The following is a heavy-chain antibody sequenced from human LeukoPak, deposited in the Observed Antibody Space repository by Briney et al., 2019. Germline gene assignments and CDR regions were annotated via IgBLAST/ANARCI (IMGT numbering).Heavy chain of an antibody. CDR1: GGSISRYY. V-gene: IGHV4-59*01. J-gene: IGHJ4*02. D-gene: IGHD6-13*01. Sequence: SETLSLTCTVSGGSISRYYWSWIRQPPGKGLEWIGYMYYSGSPNYYPSLKSRVTISVDTSKNQFSLNLSSVTAADTAVYYCARVQSSSWFDYWGQGTLVTVSS. CDR2: MYYSGSP. CDR3: ARVQSSSWFDY.